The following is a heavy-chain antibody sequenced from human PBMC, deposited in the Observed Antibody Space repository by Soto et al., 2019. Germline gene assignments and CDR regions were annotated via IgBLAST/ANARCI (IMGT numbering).Heavy chain of an antibody. D-gene: IGHD6-13*01. V-gene: IGHV1-69*01. CDR1: GGTFSKYA. CDR3: ARSRAAAPPRVGMDV. Sequence: QVQLVQSGAEVKKPGSSVKVSCKASGGTFSKYAISWVRQAPGQGLEWMGGIIPFFQTPNYAQKYQGRVTITADESTTTAYMEMRSLRSEDTAVYYCARSRAAAPPRVGMDVWGKGTTVTVSS. J-gene: IGHJ6*04. CDR2: IIPFFQTP.